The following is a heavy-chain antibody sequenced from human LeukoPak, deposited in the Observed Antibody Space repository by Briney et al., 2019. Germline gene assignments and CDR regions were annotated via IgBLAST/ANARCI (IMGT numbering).Heavy chain of an antibody. CDR3: ARAPGMTTVTTEEEGFDY. D-gene: IGHD4-11*01. Sequence: PSETLSLTCTVSGGSISSSSYYWGWIRQPPGKGLEWIGSIYHSGSTYYNPSLKSRVTISVDRSKNQFSLKLSSVTAADTAVYYCARAPGMTTVTTEEEGFDYWGQGTLVTVSS. CDR2: IYHSGST. V-gene: IGHV4-39*07. J-gene: IGHJ4*02. CDR1: GGSISSSSYY.